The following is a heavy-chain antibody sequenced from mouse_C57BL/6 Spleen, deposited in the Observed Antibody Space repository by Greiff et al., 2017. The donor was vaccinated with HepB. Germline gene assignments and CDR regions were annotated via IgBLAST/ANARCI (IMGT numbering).Heavy chain of an antibody. V-gene: IGHV1-26*01. CDR2: INPNNGGT. J-gene: IGHJ2*01. Sequence: EVQLQQSGPELVKPGASVKISCKASGYTFTDYYMNWVKQSHGKSLEWIGDINPNNGGTSYNQKFKGKATLTVDKSSSTAYMELRSLTSEDSAVYYCASGLGKKNYWGQGTTLTVSS. CDR1: GYTFTDYY. D-gene: IGHD3-1*01. CDR3: ASGLGKKNY.